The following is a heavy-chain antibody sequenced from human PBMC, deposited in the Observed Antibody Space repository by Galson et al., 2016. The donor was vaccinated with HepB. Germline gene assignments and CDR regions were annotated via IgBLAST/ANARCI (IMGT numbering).Heavy chain of an antibody. D-gene: IGHD3-22*01. V-gene: IGHV4-31*03. CDR2: IYYTGNT. CDR1: GGSISSGGYY. J-gene: IGHJ4*02. Sequence: TLSLTCTVSGGSISSGGYYWSWIRQHPGQGLEWIGCIYYTGNTDYDPSLKSRVSISVDTSKNQFSLKLSSVTAADTAVYYCAAYNYDSTYWGQGTLVTVSS. CDR3: AAYNYDSTY.